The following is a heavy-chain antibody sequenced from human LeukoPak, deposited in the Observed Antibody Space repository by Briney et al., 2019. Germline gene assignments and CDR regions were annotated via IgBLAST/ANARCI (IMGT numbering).Heavy chain of an antibody. V-gene: IGHV1-8*02. CDR3: AREGGSYYSSASYYFDY. D-gene: IGHD1-26*01. CDR1: GYTFTGYY. Sequence: ASVKVSCKASGYTFTGYYMHWVRQAPGQGLEWMGWMNPNSGNTGYAQKFQGRVTMTRNTSISTAHMELSSLRSEDTAVYYCAREGGSYYSSASYYFDYWGQGTLVTVSS. CDR2: MNPNSGNT. J-gene: IGHJ4*02.